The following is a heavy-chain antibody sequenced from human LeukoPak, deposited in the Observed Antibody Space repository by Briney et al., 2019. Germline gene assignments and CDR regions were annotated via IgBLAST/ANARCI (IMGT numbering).Heavy chain of an antibody. CDR2: IIPIFGTA. CDR3: AREGTGSSWPHLAY. Sequence: GASVKVSCKASGGTFSSYAISWVRQAPGQGLEWMGGIIPIFGTANYAQKFQGRVTITTDESTSTAYMELSSLRSEDTAVYYCAREGTGSSWPHLAYWGQGTLVTVSS. D-gene: IGHD6-13*01. CDR1: GGTFSSYA. J-gene: IGHJ4*02. V-gene: IGHV1-69*05.